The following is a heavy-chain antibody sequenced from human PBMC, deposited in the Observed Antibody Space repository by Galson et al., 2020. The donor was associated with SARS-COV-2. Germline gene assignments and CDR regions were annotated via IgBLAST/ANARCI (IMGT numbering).Heavy chain of an antibody. V-gene: IGHV4-39*01. D-gene: IGHD6-19*01. CDR3: PTGLGYPGEGY. Sequence: ASETLSLTCTVSGGSISSSSYYWGWIRQPPGQGLEWIGSIYYSGNTYYNPSLKSRVTISVDTYKNQFSLKLSSVTAADTAGYYCPTGLGYPGEGYGGQGTLVTVSS. CDR1: GGSISSSSYY. CDR2: IYYSGNT. J-gene: IGHJ4*02.